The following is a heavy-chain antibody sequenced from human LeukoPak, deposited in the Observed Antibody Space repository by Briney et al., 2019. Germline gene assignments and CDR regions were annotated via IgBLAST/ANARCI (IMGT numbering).Heavy chain of an antibody. CDR2: IYYSGST. J-gene: IGHJ6*03. D-gene: IGHD3-22*01. Sequence: SETLSLTCTVSGGSISSYYWSWIRQPPGKGLEWIGNIYYSGSTNYNPSLKSRVTISVDTSKNQFSLKLSSVTAADTAVYYCARQADYYDSIGYYYYMDVWGKGTTVTISS. CDR1: GGSISSYY. CDR3: ARQADYYDSIGYYYYMDV. V-gene: IGHV4-59*08.